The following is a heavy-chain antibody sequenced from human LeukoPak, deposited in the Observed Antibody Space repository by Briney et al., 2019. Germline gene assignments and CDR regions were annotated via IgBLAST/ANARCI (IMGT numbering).Heavy chain of an antibody. CDR2: IRYDRSNK. D-gene: IGHD3-10*01. CDR3: AKVGNYDASGSYYVRPDDAFDI. CDR1: GFTFSSYG. V-gene: IGHV3-30*02. Sequence: GGSLRLSCAASGFTFSSYGMHWVRQAPGKGLEWVAFIRYDRSNKYYADSVKGRFTISRDNSKNTLYLQMNSLRAEDTAVYYCAKVGNYDASGSYYVRPDDAFDIWGQGTKVTVSS. J-gene: IGHJ3*02.